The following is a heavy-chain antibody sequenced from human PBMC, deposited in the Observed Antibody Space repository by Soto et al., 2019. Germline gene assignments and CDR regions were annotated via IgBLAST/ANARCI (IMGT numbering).Heavy chain of an antibody. Sequence: QVQLVQSGGEVKKPGASVKVSCKASGYTFTKRAISWVRQAPGQGLEWVGWISAYDGEIISGEKFQGRLTMTTDASTTTAYLELRSLTSDDTAVYYCARGGSGRFYYYGLDVWGQGTTVTVSS. J-gene: IGHJ6*02. V-gene: IGHV1-18*01. CDR2: ISAYDGEI. CDR1: GYTFTKRA. D-gene: IGHD3-10*01. CDR3: ARGGSGRFYYYGLDV.